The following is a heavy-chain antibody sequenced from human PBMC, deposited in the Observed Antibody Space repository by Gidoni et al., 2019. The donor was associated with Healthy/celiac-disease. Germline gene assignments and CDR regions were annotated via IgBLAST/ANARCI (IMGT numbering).Heavy chain of an antibody. J-gene: IGHJ4*02. CDR3: ARGEYVLDY. CDR1: GGAFSGYY. Sequence: QVQLQQWGAGLLKPSETLSLTCAVYGGAFSGYYWSWNRQPPGQGLEWIGEINHSGSTNYNPSLKSRVTISVDTSKNQLSLKLSSVTAADTAVYYCARGEYVLDYWGQGTLVTVSS. CDR2: INHSGST. D-gene: IGHD6-6*01. V-gene: IGHV4-34*01.